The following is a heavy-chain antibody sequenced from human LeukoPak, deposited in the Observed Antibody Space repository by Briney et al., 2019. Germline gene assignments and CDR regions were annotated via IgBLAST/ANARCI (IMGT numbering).Heavy chain of an antibody. V-gene: IGHV1-3*01. Sequence: GASVKVSCKASGYTFTTFGINWLRQAPGQGLEWMGWINAGNGNTKYSQKFQGRVTITRDTSASTAYMELSSLRSEDTAVYYCARDVWLGLNPGYWFDPWGQGTLVTVSS. CDR1: GYTFTTFG. CDR3: ARDVWLGLNPGYWFDP. CDR2: INAGNGNT. D-gene: IGHD5-12*01. J-gene: IGHJ5*02.